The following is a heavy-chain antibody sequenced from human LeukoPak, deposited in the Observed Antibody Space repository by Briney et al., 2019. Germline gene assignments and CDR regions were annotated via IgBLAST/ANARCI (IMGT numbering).Heavy chain of an antibody. Sequence: SETLSLTCTVSGGSITSYYWGWIRQPPGKGLEWIGYIYYSGSTDYNPSLKSRVTISVDTSKNQFSLKLTSVTAADTAVYYCARRYRSVQVDWFDPWGQGTLVTVSS. CDR1: GGSITSYY. J-gene: IGHJ5*02. CDR3: ARRYRSVQVDWFDP. V-gene: IGHV4-59*01. CDR2: IYYSGST. D-gene: IGHD6-19*01.